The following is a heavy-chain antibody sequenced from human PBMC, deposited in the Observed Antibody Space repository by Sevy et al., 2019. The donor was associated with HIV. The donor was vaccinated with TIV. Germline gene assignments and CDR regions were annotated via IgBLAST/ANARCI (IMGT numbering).Heavy chain of an antibody. V-gene: IGHV1-2*02. Sequence: ASVKVSCKASGYTFTGYYMHWVRQAPGQGLEWMGWINPNSGGTNYAQKFQGRVTMTRDTSISTAYMELSRLRSDDTAVYYCARCNNWNHDNWFDPWGQGTLVTVSS. CDR1: GYTFTGYY. CDR2: INPNSGGT. J-gene: IGHJ5*02. CDR3: ARCNNWNHDNWFDP. D-gene: IGHD1-20*01.